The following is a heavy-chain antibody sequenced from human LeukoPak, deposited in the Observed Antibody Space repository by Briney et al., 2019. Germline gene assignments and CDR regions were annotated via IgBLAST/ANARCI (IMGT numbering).Heavy chain of an antibody. CDR1: GFTFSGSA. CDR3: TRRPDYYDSSGYEN. V-gene: IGHV3-73*01. J-gene: IGHJ4*02. Sequence: GGSLRLSCAASGFTFSGSAMHWVRQASGKGLEWVGRIRSKANSYATAYAASVKGRFTISRDDSKNTAYLQMDSLKTEDTAVYYCTRRPDYYDSSGYENWGQGTLVTVSS. CDR2: IRSKANSYAT. D-gene: IGHD3-22*01.